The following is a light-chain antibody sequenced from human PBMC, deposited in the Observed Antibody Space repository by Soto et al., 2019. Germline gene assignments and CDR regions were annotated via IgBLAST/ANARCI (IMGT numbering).Light chain of an antibody. CDR3: QQSISYPWT. J-gene: IGKJ1*01. CDR1: QSINSW. CDR2: KAS. Sequence: DIQMTQSPSTLSASVGDRVTITCRASQSINSWLAWYQRKPGKAPKLLIYKASSLESGVPSRFSGGGSGTDFTLTISSLQPDDFATYYCQQSISYPWTFGQGTKVEIK. V-gene: IGKV1-5*03.